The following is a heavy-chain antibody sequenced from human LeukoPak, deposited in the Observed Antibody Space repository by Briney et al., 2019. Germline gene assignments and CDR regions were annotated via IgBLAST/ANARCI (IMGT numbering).Heavy chain of an antibody. J-gene: IGHJ4*02. CDR3: ARDLESTSSYFDY. Sequence: ASVKVSCKASGYTFTRYGISWVRQAPGQGLEWMGWTSTYNGNTNYAQELQGRVTMTTDTSTSTAYMELRSLRSDDTAVYYCARDLESTSSYFDYWGQGTLVTVSS. V-gene: IGHV1-18*01. CDR2: TSTYNGNT. D-gene: IGHD2-2*01. CDR1: GYTFTRYG.